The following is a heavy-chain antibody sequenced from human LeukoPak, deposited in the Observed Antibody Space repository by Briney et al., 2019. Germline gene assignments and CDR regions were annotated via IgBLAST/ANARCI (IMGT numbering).Heavy chain of an antibody. Sequence: AGGSLRLSCTASGFTFGDYAMSWVRQAPGMGLEWVGFIRSKAYGGTTEYAASVKGRFTISRDDSKSIAYLQMNSLKTEDTAVYYCTRDQITMVRGVIIYYYYMDVWGKGTTVTVSS. CDR3: TRDQITMVRGVIIYYYYMDV. CDR1: GFTFGDYA. D-gene: IGHD3-10*01. CDR2: IRSKAYGGTT. V-gene: IGHV3-49*04. J-gene: IGHJ6*03.